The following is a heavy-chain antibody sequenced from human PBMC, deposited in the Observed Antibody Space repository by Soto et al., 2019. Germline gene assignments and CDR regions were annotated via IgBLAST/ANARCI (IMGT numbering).Heavy chain of an antibody. CDR1: GGSISSGDYY. D-gene: IGHD5-18*01. V-gene: IGHV4-30-4*01. CDR3: ARDGPLQLWDYYYGMDV. CDR2: IYYSGST. J-gene: IGHJ6*02. Sequence: PSETLSLTCTVSGGSISSGDYYWSWIRQPPGKGLEWIGYIYYSGSTYYNPSLKSRVTISVDTSKNQFSLKLSSVTAADTAVYYCARDGPLQLWDYYYGMDVWGQGTTVTV.